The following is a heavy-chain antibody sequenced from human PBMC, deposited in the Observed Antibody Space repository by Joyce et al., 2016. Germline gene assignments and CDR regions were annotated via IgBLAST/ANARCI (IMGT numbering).Heavy chain of an antibody. D-gene: IGHD3-3*01. CDR3: ARLTRSGPIYYYVDV. V-gene: IGHV4-39*01. CDR2: IYYDGTT. J-gene: IGHJ6*03. Sequence: QLQLLESGPGLVKPSETLSLTCSVSGGGICTNDYYWAWIRQPPENGLEWTGSIYYDGTTFYNPSPKSRVTVSVDTSKNQISRKLSSVTVADTAVYYCARLTRSGPIYYYVDVWGKGTMVTVSS. CDR1: GGGICTNDYY.